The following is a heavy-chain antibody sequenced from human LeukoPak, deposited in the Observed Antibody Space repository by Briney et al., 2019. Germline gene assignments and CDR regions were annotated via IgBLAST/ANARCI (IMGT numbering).Heavy chain of an antibody. CDR3: AKDRPTVYSSSWLHFLDS. Sequence: GGSLRLSCAASGFTFSNYGMIWVRQAPGKGLEWVSGICGSGGSSYLADSVKGRFIISRDNSKNTLYLQMNSLRADDTAVYFCAKDRPTVYSSSWLHFLDSWGQGTLVTVSS. J-gene: IGHJ4*02. CDR1: GFTFSNYG. D-gene: IGHD6-13*01. V-gene: IGHV3-23*01. CDR2: ICGSGGSS.